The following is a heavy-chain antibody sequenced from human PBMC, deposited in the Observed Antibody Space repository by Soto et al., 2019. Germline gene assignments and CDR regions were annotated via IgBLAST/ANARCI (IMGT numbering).Heavy chain of an antibody. V-gene: IGHV3-21*03. CDR1: AFTFSSYN. CDR3: ARDRYYYDSSGYYFNWFDP. CDR2: ISSSSSYI. J-gene: IGHJ5*02. Sequence: GGSLRLSCAASAFTFSSYNMNWVRQAPGKGLEWVSSISSSSSYIYYADAVKGRFTISRDNAKNSLYLQMNSLRAEDTAVYYCARDRYYYDSSGYYFNWFDPWGQGTLVTVSS. D-gene: IGHD3-22*01.